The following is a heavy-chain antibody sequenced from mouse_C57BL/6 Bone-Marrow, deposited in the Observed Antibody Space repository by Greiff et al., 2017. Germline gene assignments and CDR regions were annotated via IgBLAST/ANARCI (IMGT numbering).Heavy chain of an antibody. Sequence: EVQLVESGGGLVQPKGSLKLSCAASGFTFNTYAMHWVRQAPGKGLEWVARIRSKSSNYATYYADSVKDRFTISRDDSQSMLYLQMNNLKTEDTAMYYGVREGTTVVATETFDYWGQGTTLTVSS. J-gene: IGHJ2*01. V-gene: IGHV10-3*01. CDR1: GFTFNTYA. CDR2: IRSKSSNYAT. CDR3: VREGTTVVATETFDY. D-gene: IGHD1-1*01.